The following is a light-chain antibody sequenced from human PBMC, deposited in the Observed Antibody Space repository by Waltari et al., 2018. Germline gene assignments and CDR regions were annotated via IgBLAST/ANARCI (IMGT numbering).Light chain of an antibody. Sequence: QSVLTQPASVSGAPGQRVTISCTGSSSNIGAGYDVNWYQQLPGEAPKLLIYGNTNRPSGVPDRVSGSKSGTSASLAITGLLADDEADYYCQSYDSSLGGSVFGGGTKLTVL. CDR1: SSNIGAGYD. J-gene: IGLJ2*01. V-gene: IGLV1-40*01. CDR2: GNT. CDR3: QSYDSSLGGSV.